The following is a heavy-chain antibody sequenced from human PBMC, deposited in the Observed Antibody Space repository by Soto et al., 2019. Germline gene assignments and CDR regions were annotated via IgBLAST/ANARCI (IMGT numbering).Heavy chain of an antibody. CDR3: ARGMAGYYGSGSYIDDY. V-gene: IGHV4-34*01. J-gene: IGHJ4*02. Sequence: SQTLSLTCAVYGGSFSGYYWSWIRQPPGKGLEWIGEINHSGSTNYNPSLKSRVTISVDTSKNQFSLKLSSVTAADTAVYYCARGMAGYYGSGSYIDDYWGQGTLVTVSS. D-gene: IGHD3-10*01. CDR2: INHSGST. CDR1: GGSFSGYY.